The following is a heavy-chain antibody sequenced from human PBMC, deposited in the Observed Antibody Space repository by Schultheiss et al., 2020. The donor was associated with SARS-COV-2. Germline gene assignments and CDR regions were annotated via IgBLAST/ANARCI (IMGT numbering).Heavy chain of an antibody. V-gene: IGHV3-13*01. CDR1: GFTFSSYD. Sequence: GGSLRLSCAASGFTFSSYDMHWVRQATGKGLEWVSAIGTAGDTYYPGSVKGRFTISRDNSKNTLYLQMNSLRAEDTAVYYCATDLDDFWSGYYNYWGQGTLVTVSS. D-gene: IGHD3-3*01. CDR3: ATDLDDFWSGYYNY. J-gene: IGHJ4*02. CDR2: IGTAGDT.